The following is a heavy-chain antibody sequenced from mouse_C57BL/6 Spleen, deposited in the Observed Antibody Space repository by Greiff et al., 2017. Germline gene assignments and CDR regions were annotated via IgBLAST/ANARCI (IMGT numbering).Heavy chain of an antibody. CDR2: INPNNGGT. Sequence: LVKPGASVKMSCKASGYTFTDYNMHWVKQSHGKSLEWIGYINPNNGGTSYNQKFKGKATLTVNKSSSTAYMELRSLTSEDSAVYYCARISLSWFAYWGQGTLVTVSA. CDR1: GYTFTDYN. J-gene: IGHJ3*01. CDR3: ARISLSWFAY. V-gene: IGHV1-22*01.